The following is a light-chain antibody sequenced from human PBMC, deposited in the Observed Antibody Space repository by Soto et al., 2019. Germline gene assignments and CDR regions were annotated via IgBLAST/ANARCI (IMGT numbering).Light chain of an antibody. Sequence: EIVLTQSPGTLSLSPGERATLSCRASQSVSSSYLAWYQQQPGQAPRLLISGASSRATGIPDRVSGSVSGTDFNINLRRMEPEDFAVYYCQQWDGSPRLTCGGGTKLEIK. CDR1: QSVSSSY. CDR2: GAS. V-gene: IGKV3-20*01. CDR3: QQWDGSPRLT. J-gene: IGKJ4*01.